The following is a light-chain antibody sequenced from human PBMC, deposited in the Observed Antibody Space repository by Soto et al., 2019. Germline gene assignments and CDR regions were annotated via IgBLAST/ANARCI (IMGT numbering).Light chain of an antibody. J-gene: IGKJ1*01. V-gene: IGKV1-5*01. Sequence: DIQMTQSPSTLSASVGDRVTITCRASQSLNSLLAWYQQKPGRAPKLLIYDASTLESGVPSRFSGSGSGTEFTLTISSLQTDDFATYYCLQDHDDSWTFGQGTKVDI. CDR1: QSLNSL. CDR2: DAS. CDR3: LQDHDDSWT.